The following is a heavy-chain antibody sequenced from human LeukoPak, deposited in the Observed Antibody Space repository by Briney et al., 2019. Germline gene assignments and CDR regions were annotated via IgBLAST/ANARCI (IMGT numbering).Heavy chain of an antibody. V-gene: IGHV3-21*01. D-gene: IGHD2-2*01. CDR2: ISSSSSYI. Sequence: PGGSLRLSCAASGFTFSSYSMNWVRQAPGKGLEWVSSISSSSSYIYYADSVKGRFTISRDNSKNTLYLQMNSLRAEDTAVYYCAPDFSIVVVPAASKETLFDYWGQGTLVTVSS. J-gene: IGHJ4*02. CDR3: APDFSIVVVPAASKETLFDY. CDR1: GFTFSSYS.